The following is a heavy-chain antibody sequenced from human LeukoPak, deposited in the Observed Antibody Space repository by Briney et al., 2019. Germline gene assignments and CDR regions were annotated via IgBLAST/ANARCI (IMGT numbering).Heavy chain of an antibody. Sequence: SETLSLTCAVYGGSFSDYYWSWIRQPPGKGLEWIGEINHSGSTNYNPSLKSRVTISVDTSKNQFSLKLSSVTAADTAVYYCARDYYDSSGYYLLWGQGTLVTVSS. V-gene: IGHV4-34*01. CDR2: INHSGST. CDR1: GGSFSDYY. J-gene: IGHJ4*02. D-gene: IGHD3-22*01. CDR3: ARDYYDSSGYYLL.